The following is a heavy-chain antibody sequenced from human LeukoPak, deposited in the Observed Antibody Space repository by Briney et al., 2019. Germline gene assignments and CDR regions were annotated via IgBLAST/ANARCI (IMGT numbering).Heavy chain of an antibody. V-gene: IGHV3-30-3*01. Sequence: GGSLRLSCAASGFTFSSYAMHWVRQAPGKGLEWVALISYDGSNKYYADSVKGRFTISRDSPKNTLYLQMNSLRAEDTALYYCARDHSYSYDSWGQGTLVTVSS. CDR3: ARDHSYSYDS. D-gene: IGHD5-18*01. J-gene: IGHJ4*02. CDR1: GFTFSSYA. CDR2: ISYDGSNK.